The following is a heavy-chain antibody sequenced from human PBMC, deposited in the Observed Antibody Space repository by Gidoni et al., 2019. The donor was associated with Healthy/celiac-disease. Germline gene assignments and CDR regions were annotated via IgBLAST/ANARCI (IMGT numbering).Heavy chain of an antibody. V-gene: IGHV3-30*18. CDR3: AKDQRGPPIVATTKISDY. J-gene: IGHJ4*02. D-gene: IGHD5-12*01. Sequence: QVHLVESGGGVVQPGMSLRLSCAASGFTVTSQVMHWVRQAPGKGLEWVAVISYDGSNKYYADSVKGRFTISRDNSKNTLYLQMNSLRAEDTAVYYCAKDQRGPPIVATTKISDYWGQGTLVTVSS. CDR2: ISYDGSNK. CDR1: GFTVTSQV.